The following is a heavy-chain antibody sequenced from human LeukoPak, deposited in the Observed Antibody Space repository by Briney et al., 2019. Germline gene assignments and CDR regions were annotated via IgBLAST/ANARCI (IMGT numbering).Heavy chain of an antibody. CDR1: GFSFSSYW. Sequence: GGSLRLSCAASGFSFSSYWMHWVRQAPGKGLVWVSRINGDGSSTRYADSVKGRFTISRDNSKNTLYLQMNSLRAEDTAVYYCAKQSRGNCYSNFDYWGQGTLVTVSS. CDR3: AKQSRGNCYSNFDY. V-gene: IGHV3-74*01. D-gene: IGHD2-15*01. J-gene: IGHJ4*02. CDR2: INGDGSST.